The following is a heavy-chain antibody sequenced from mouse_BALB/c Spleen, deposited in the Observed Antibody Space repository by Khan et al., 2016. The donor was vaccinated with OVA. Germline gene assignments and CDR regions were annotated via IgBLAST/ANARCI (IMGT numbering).Heavy chain of an antibody. Sequence: DLVKPGASVKLSCKASGYTFTSYWINWIKQRPGQGLEWIGRIGPGSSNTDYNEMFKGKATLTVDTSSSTAYIQLSSLSSEDSAVYFCARANYYGRSCYAMDYWGQGTSVTVSS. CDR3: ARANYYGRSCYAMDY. V-gene: IGHV1S41*01. CDR2: IGPGSSNT. CDR1: GYTFTSYW. D-gene: IGHD1-1*01. J-gene: IGHJ4*01.